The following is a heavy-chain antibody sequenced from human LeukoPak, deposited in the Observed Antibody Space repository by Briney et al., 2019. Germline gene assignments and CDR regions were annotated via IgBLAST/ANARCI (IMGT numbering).Heavy chain of an antibody. J-gene: IGHJ3*02. V-gene: IGHV4-38-2*02. CDR3: ARVYLDAFDI. Sequence: SETLSLTCTVYGKSISSGYYWGWIRQPPGKGLEWIGIIYHTGTTYYNSSLKSRVTISVDTSKNQFSLKLSSVTAADTAVYYCARVYLDAFDIWGQGTMVTVSS. CDR1: GKSISSGYY. CDR2: IYHTGTT.